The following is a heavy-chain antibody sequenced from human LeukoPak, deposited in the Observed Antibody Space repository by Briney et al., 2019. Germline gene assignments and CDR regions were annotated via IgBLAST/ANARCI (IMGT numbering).Heavy chain of an antibody. CDR1: GFTFSDYY. V-gene: IGHV3-11*04. D-gene: IGHD3-3*01. J-gene: IGHJ4*02. CDR3: ARVGVSTYYDFWSGYYNY. Sequence: GGSLRLSCAASGFTFSDYYMSWIRQAPGKGLEWVSYISSSGSTIYYADSVKGRFTISRDNAENSLYLQMNSLRAEDTAVYYCARVGVSTYYDFWSGYYNYWGQGTLVTVSS. CDR2: ISSSGSTI.